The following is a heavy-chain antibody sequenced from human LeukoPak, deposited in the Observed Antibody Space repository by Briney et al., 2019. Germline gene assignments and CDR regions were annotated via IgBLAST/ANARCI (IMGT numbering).Heavy chain of an antibody. J-gene: IGHJ4*02. D-gene: IGHD3-10*01. CDR3: ARDTHGSDY. Sequence: VSVKVSCKASGYTFSDHHMHWVRQAPGQGLEWMGKITPSDGSTTYAQKFQDRVTMTRDTSTSTVYMELNSLSSEDTAVYYCARDTHGSDYWGQGTLVTVSS. CDR1: GYTFSDHH. CDR2: ITPSDGST. V-gene: IGHV1-46*01.